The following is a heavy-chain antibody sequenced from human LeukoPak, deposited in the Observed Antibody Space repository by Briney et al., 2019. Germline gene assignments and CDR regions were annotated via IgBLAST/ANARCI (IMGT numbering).Heavy chain of an antibody. J-gene: IGHJ4*02. V-gene: IGHV3-7*01. Sequence: GGSLRLSCAASGFTFSSYWMSWVRQAPGKGLEWVANINQDGSGEYYVDSVKGRFTISRDNAKNTLFLQMNSLRAEDTAIYYCARAGPYQLPPRPVDYWGQGTLVTVSS. CDR2: INQDGSGE. D-gene: IGHD2-2*01. CDR3: ARAGPYQLPPRPVDY. CDR1: GFTFSSYW.